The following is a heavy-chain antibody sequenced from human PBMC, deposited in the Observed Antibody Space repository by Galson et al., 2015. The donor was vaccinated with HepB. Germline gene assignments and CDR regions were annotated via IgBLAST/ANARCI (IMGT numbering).Heavy chain of an antibody. Sequence: SLRLSCAASGFTFSSYGMHWVRQAPGKGLEWVAVTWYDGSNKYYADSVKGRFTISRDNSKNTLYLQMNSLRAEDTAVYYCARGYGDYDYSFYYYYGMDVWGQGTTVTVSS. J-gene: IGHJ6*02. V-gene: IGHV3-33*01. CDR1: GFTFSSYG. CDR3: ARGYGDYDYSFYYYYGMDV. CDR2: TWYDGSNK. D-gene: IGHD4-17*01.